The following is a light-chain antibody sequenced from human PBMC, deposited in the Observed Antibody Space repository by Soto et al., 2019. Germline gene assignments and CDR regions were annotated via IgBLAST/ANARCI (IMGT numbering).Light chain of an antibody. V-gene: IGKV3D-15*01. CDR2: GAS. Sequence: EIVMTQSPATLSVYPGERATLSCRASQSVSSNLAWYQQKPGQAPRLLIYGASSRATGIPDRFSGSGSGTEFNLTISSLQSEDFGVYYCQQYNNWPRATFGGGTKVDIK. J-gene: IGKJ4*01. CDR1: QSVSSN. CDR3: QQYNNWPRAT.